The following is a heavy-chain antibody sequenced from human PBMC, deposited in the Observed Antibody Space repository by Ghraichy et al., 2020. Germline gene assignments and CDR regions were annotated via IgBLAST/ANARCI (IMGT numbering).Heavy chain of an antibody. V-gene: IGHV4-34*01. Sequence: SETLSLTCAVYGGSFSKYYWSWIRQPPGKGLEWIGEVSHSGNTTYNPSLASRVTGSVDTSKNQLSLKLNSVTAADTAVYFCARWTFGDYGKTQYWGQGTLVSFSS. D-gene: IGHD4-17*01. CDR2: VSHSGNT. CDR3: ARWTFGDYGKTQY. J-gene: IGHJ4*02. CDR1: GGSFSKYY.